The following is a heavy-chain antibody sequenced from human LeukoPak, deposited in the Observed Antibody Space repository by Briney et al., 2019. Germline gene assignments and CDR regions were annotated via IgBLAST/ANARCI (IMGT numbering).Heavy chain of an antibody. V-gene: IGHV4-34*01. Sequence: SETLSLTCAVYGGSFSGYYWSWIRQPPGKGLEWIGEINHSGSTNYNPSLKSRVTISVDTSKNQFSLKLSSVTAADTAVYHCARGGGIAAAGRPYNWFDPWGQGTLVTVSS. CDR3: ARGGGIAAAGRPYNWFDP. J-gene: IGHJ5*02. D-gene: IGHD6-13*01. CDR1: GGSFSGYY. CDR2: INHSGST.